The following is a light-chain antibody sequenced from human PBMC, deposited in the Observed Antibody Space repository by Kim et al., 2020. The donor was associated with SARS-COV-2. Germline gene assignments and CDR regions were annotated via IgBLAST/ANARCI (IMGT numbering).Light chain of an antibody. Sequence: DIQMTQSPSSLSASVGDRVTITCQASQDISNYLNWYQQKPGKAPKRLIYDASNLETGVPSRFSGSGSGTDFTFTISSVQPEDIATYYCQQYDNLPITFGPGTKLDIK. CDR3: QQYDNLPIT. V-gene: IGKV1-33*01. CDR1: QDISNY. J-gene: IGKJ3*01. CDR2: DAS.